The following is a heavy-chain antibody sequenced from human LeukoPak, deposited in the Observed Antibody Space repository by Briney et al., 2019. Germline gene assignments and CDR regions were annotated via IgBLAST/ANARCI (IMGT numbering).Heavy chain of an antibody. CDR2: INHSGST. Sequence: SETLSLTCAVYGGSFSGYYWSWIRQPPGKGLEWIGEINHSGSTNYNPSLKSRVTISVDTSKNQFSLKLSSVTAADTAVYYCARAESSLDPWGQGTLVTVSS. V-gene: IGHV4-34*01. CDR3: ARAESSLDP. J-gene: IGHJ5*02. CDR1: GGSFSGYY.